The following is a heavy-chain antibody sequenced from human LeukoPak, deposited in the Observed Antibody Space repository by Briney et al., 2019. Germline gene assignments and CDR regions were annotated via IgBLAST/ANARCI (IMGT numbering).Heavy chain of an antibody. J-gene: IGHJ5*02. CDR1: GFTFSSYA. Sequence: PGGSLRLSCAASGFTFSSYAMSWVRQAPGKGLECVSHIRGSVDSTYYSDSVKGWFTISRDNSRNTLYLQMNSLRAEDTAVYYCAKGGGNGAFDPWGQGTLVTVSS. CDR2: IRGSVDST. V-gene: IGHV3-23*01. CDR3: AKGGGNGAFDP. D-gene: IGHD4-23*01.